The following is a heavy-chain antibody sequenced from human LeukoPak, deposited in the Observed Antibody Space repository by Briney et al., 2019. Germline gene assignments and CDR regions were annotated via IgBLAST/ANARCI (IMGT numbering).Heavy chain of an antibody. Sequence: PSETLSLTCAVYGGSFSGYYWSWIRRPPGKGLEWIGEINHSGSTNYNPSLKSRVTISVDTSKNQFSLKLSSVTAADTAVYYCARPLDSSGYHYYYYGMDVWGQGTTATVSS. V-gene: IGHV4-34*01. CDR1: GGSFSGYY. CDR3: ARPLDSSGYHYYYYGMDV. D-gene: IGHD3-22*01. J-gene: IGHJ6*02. CDR2: INHSGST.